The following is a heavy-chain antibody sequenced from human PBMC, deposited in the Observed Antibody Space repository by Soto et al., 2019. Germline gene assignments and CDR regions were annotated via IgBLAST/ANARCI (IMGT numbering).Heavy chain of an antibody. CDR3: VRNSDYDFWSGYLY. D-gene: IGHD3-3*01. CDR2: ISGSGVTT. Sequence: GGSLRLSCAASGFTFNTYVMSWVRQAPGKGLEWVSSISGSGVTTKYAGSVKGRFTISRDNSKNTLYLQMNTLRAEDTAVYYCVRNSDYDFWSGYLYWGQGTLVTVSS. CDR1: GFTFNTYV. V-gene: IGHV3-23*01. J-gene: IGHJ4*02.